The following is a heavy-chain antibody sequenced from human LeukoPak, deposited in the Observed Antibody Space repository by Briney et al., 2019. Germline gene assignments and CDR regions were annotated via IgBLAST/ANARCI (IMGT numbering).Heavy chain of an antibody. D-gene: IGHD2-2*02. CDR3: ATHPIVVVPAAIGNDRPMADY. V-gene: IGHV3-23*01. CDR1: GFTFSSYA. CDR2: ISGSGGST. J-gene: IGHJ4*02. Sequence: QPGGSLRLSCAASGFTFSSYAMSWVRQAPGKGLEWVSAISGSGGSTYYADSVKGRFTIPRDNSKNTLYLQMNSLRAEDTAVYYCATHPIVVVPAAIGNDRPMADYWGQGTLVTVSS.